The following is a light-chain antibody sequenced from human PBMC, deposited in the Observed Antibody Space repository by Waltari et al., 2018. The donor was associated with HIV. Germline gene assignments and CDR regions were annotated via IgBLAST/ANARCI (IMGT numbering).Light chain of an antibody. CDR2: DVS. CDR1: SSDACRTTS. Sequence: QSALPQPASVSGSPGQSITISCTGTSSDACRTTSVSWHQQYPGEAPKLIIHDVSDRPSGISNRFSGSKSGNMASLTISGLQTEDEADYYCSSYTSSSTYVFGTGTRVTVL. CDR3: SSYTSSSTYV. J-gene: IGLJ1*01. V-gene: IGLV2-14*03.